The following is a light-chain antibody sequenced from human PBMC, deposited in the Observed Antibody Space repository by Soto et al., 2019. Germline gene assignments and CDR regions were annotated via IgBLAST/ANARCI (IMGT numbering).Light chain of an antibody. CDR3: QSYDGTLSGSYV. J-gene: IGLJ1*01. V-gene: IGLV1-47*02. CDR1: DSNIGSNH. CDR2: SQD. Sequence: QSVLTQPPSASGTPGQRVTISCSGSDSNIGSNHVYWYQQVPGTAPKFLIDSQDQRPSGVPDRFSGSKSGTSASLAISGLQAEDEADYYCQSYDGTLSGSYVFGIGTKVTVL.